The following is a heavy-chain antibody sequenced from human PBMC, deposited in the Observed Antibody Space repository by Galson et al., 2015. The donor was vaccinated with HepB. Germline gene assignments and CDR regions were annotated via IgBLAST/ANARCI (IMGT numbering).Heavy chain of an antibody. Sequence: SLRLSCAASGFTFSSYGMHWVRQAPGKGLEWVAVISYDGSNKYYADSVKGRFTISRDNSKNTLYLQMNSLRAEDTAVYYCAKDRGSLLVATIGYWGQGTLVTVSS. V-gene: IGHV3-30*18. D-gene: IGHD5-12*01. J-gene: IGHJ4*02. CDR1: GFTFSSYG. CDR3: AKDRGSLLVATIGY. CDR2: ISYDGSNK.